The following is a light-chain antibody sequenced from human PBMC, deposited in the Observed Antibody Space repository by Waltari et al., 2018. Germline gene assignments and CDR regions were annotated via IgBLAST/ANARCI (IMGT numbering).Light chain of an antibody. V-gene: IGLV1-44*01. CDR2: SNN. J-gene: IGLJ2*01. CDR1: SSNIGSNT. CDR3: AAWDDSLNGVV. Sequence: QSVLTQPPSASGTPGQRVTISCSGSSSNIGSNTVNWYQQLPGTAPKLLIYSNNPRRSGVPDRFSGSKSGTSASLAISGLQSEDEADYYCAAWDDSLNGVVFGGGTKLTVL.